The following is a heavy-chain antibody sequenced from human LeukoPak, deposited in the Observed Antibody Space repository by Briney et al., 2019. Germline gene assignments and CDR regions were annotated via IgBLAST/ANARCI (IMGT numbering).Heavy chain of an antibody. D-gene: IGHD2-2*01. J-gene: IGHJ3*02. CDR3: ARDQVVPADPDAFDI. CDR2: IIPILGIA. CDR1: GGTFSSYT. V-gene: IGHV1-69*04. Sequence: SVKVSCKASGGTFSSYTISWVRQAPGQGLEWMGRIIPILGIANYAQKFQGRVTITADKPTSTAYMELSSLRSEDTAVYYCARDQVVPADPDAFDIWGQGTMVTVSS.